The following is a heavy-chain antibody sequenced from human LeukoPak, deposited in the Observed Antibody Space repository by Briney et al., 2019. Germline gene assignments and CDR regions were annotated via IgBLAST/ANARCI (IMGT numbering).Heavy chain of an antibody. CDR3: ARHTGSGSYYNRFINWFDP. J-gene: IGHJ5*02. Sequence: ASVKVSCKASGYTFTSYGISWVRQAPGQGLEWMGGISAYNGNTNYAQKLQGRVTMTTDTSPSTAYMELRSLRSDDTAVYYCARHTGSGSYYNRFINWFDPWGQGTLVTVSS. CDR2: ISAYNGNT. D-gene: IGHD3-10*01. V-gene: IGHV1-18*01. CDR1: GYTFTSYG.